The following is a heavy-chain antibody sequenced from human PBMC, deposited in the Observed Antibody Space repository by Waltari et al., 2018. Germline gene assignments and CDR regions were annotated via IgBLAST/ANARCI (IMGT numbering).Heavy chain of an antibody. Sequence: QVQLVQSGAEVKKPGASVKVSCKASGYTFTSYAMHWVRQAPGQRLEWMGWINAGNGNTKYSQKFQGRVTITRDTSASTAYMELSSLRSEDTAVYYCARSGVDVGAHDPPPFDYWGQGTLVTVSS. J-gene: IGHJ4*02. V-gene: IGHV1-3*01. CDR2: INAGNGNT. CDR1: GYTFTSYA. D-gene: IGHD1-26*01. CDR3: ARSGVDVGAHDPPPFDY.